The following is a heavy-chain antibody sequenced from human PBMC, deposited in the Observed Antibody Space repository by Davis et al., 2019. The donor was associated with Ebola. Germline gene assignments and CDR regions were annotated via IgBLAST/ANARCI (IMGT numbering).Heavy chain of an antibody. Sequence: SGPTLVKPTQTLTLTCTFSGFSLSTSGVGVGWIRQPPGEALEWLALIYWDDDKRYSPSLKSRLTITKDTSKNQVVLTMTNMDPVDTATYYCARINEEPGGYRDAFDIWGQGTMVTVSS. CDR3: ARINEEPGGYRDAFDI. V-gene: IGHV2-5*02. CDR1: GFSLSTSGVG. CDR2: IYWDDDK. J-gene: IGHJ3*02. D-gene: IGHD6-13*01.